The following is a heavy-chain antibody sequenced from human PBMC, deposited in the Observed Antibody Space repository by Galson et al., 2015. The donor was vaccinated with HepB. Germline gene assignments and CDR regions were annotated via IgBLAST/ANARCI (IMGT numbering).Heavy chain of an antibody. CDR2: IDPSDSYT. CDR3: AGRHSYFRSGTWYNGSDY. V-gene: IGHV5-10-1*01. Sequence: QSGAEVKKPGESLRISCKGSGYTFTAFWITWVRQIPGKGLEWMGRIDPSDSYTDYSPSFRGHVTISADKSITTAYLQWGSLKASDTAMYYCAGRHSYFRSGTWYNGSDYWGQGTLVTVSS. D-gene: IGHD1-1*01. CDR1: GYTFTAFW. J-gene: IGHJ4*02.